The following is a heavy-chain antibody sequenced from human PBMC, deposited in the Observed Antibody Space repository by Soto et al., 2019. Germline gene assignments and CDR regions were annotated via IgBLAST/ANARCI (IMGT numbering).Heavy chain of an antibody. Sequence: QTLSLTCAISGDSVSSYSAAWNWIRQSPSGGLEWLGRTYYRSRFFSDHAESVKSRIIINPDTSKNQFSLQLKSVTPEDTAVYYCVRDRYSSSGWFDPWGQGTPVTVSS. D-gene: IGHD3-10*01. CDR1: GDSVSSYSAA. J-gene: IGHJ5*02. CDR3: VRDRYSSSGWFDP. CDR2: TYYRSRFFS. V-gene: IGHV6-1*01.